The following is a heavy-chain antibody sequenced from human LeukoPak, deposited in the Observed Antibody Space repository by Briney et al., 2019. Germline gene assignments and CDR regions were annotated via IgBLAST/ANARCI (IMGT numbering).Heavy chain of an antibody. J-gene: IGHJ4*02. V-gene: IGHV4-30-4*08. CDR1: GGSISSGDYY. D-gene: IGHD3-3*01. CDR3: ARARYDFWSGLTHFDY. Sequence: SETLSLTCTVSGGSISSGDYYWSWIRQPPGKGLEWIGYIYYSGSTYYNPSLKSRVTISVDTSKNQFSLKLSSVTAAGTAVYYCARARYDFWSGLTHFDYWGQGTLVTVSS. CDR2: IYYSGST.